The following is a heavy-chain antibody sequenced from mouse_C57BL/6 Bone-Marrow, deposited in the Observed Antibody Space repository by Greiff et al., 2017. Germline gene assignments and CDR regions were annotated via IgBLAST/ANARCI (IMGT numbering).Heavy chain of an antibody. J-gene: IGHJ4*01. CDR2: IDPNSGGT. CDR1: GYTFTSYW. D-gene: IGHD2-5*01. V-gene: IGHV1-72*01. Sequence: VKLQQPGAELVKPGASVKLSCKASGYTFTSYWMHWVKQRPGRGLEWIGRIDPNSGGTKYNEKFKSKATLTVDKPSSTTYMQLSSLTSEDSAVYDCARRGECYSNFYDMDYWGQGTSVTVSS. CDR3: ARRGECYSNFYDMDY.